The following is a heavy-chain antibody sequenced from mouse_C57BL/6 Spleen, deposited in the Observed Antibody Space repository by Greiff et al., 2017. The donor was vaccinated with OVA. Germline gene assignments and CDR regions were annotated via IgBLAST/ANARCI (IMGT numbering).Heavy chain of an antibody. D-gene: IGHD2-3*01. V-gene: IGHV5-9*01. CDR3: ARQGDGYYGYFDY. Sequence: EVMLVESGGGLVKPGGSLKLSCAASGFTFSSYTMSWVRQTPEKRLEWVATISGGGGNTYYPDSVKGRFTISRDNAKNTLYLQMSSLRSEDTALYYCARQGDGYYGYFDYWGQGTTLTVSS. CDR1: GFTFSSYT. CDR2: ISGGGGNT. J-gene: IGHJ2*01.